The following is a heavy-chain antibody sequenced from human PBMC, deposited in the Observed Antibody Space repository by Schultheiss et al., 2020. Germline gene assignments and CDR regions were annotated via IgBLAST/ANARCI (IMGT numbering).Heavy chain of an antibody. CDR1: GFIFNKHG. CDR3: TSRRTWFDP. Sequence: GGSLRLSCAASGFIFNKHGMHWVRQAPGKGLEWVAFVRRDGSNKYYAESVKGRFTISKDSSKNTLYLQMNSLRVEDTAVYYCTSRRTWFDPWGQGTLVTVSS. V-gene: IGHV3-30*02. J-gene: IGHJ5*02. CDR2: VRRDGSNK.